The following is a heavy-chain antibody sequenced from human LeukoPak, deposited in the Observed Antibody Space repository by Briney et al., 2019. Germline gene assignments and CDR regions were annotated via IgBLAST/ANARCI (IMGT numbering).Heavy chain of an antibody. CDR2: IYYSGST. CDR1: GGSISSYY. V-gene: IGHV4-59*01. J-gene: IGHJ6*02. D-gene: IGHD3-3*01. Sequence: SETLSLTRTVSGGSISSYYWSWIRQPPGKGLEWIGYIYYSGSTNYNPSLKSRVTISVDTSKNQFSLKLSSVTAADTAVYYCARASPYDFWSGYYTGMTSGMDVWGQGTTVTVSS. CDR3: ARASPYDFWSGYYTGMTSGMDV.